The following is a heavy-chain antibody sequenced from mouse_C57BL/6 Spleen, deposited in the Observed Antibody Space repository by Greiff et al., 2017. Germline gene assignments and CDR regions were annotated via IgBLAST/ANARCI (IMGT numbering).Heavy chain of an antibody. CDR2: IWSGGST. J-gene: IGHJ3*01. CDR3: AAAYYSKAWFAY. V-gene: IGHV2-4*01. D-gene: IGHD2-5*01. Sequence: QVQLQQSGPGLVQPSQSLSITCTVSGFSLTSYGVHWVRQPPGKGLEWLGVIWSGGSTDYNAAFISRLGISKDNTKSQVFFKMNSLQADDTAIYYCAAAYYSKAWFAYWGQGTLVTVSA. CDR1: GFSLTSYG.